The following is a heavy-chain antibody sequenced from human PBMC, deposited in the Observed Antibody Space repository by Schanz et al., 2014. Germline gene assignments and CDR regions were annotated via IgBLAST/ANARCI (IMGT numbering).Heavy chain of an antibody. CDR2: INGYNGHT. CDR1: GYTFSSYG. CDR3: ARGRGCTGGSCYSWFDL. D-gene: IGHD2-15*01. J-gene: IGHJ5*02. V-gene: IGHV1-8*02. Sequence: QVQLVQSGAEVKKPGASVKVSCKASGYTFSSYGITWVRQAPGQGLEWMGWINGYNGHTLYAQKFQGRVTMTRNTSISTAYMELSSLRSEDTAVYYCARGRGCTGGSCYSWFDLWGQGTLVTVSS.